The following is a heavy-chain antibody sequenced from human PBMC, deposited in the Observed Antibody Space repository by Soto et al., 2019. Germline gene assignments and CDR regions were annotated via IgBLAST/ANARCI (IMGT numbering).Heavy chain of an antibody. V-gene: IGHV4-34*01. Sequence: SETLSLTCAVYGGSFSGYYWSWIRQPPGKGLEWIGEINHSGSTNYNPSLKSRVTISVDTSKDQFSLKLSSVTAADTAVYYCARGKAAAGTSGFDYWGQGTLVTVSS. CDR1: GGSFSGYY. J-gene: IGHJ4*02. D-gene: IGHD6-13*01. CDR2: INHSGST. CDR3: ARGKAAAGTSGFDY.